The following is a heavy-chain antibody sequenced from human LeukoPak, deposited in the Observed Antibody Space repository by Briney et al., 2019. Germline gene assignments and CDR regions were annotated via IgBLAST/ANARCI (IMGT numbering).Heavy chain of an antibody. D-gene: IGHD2-15*01. Sequence: PSETLSLTCAVYGGSFSGYYWSWIRQPPGKGLEWIGEINHSGSTNYNPSLKSRVTISVDTSKNQFSLKLSSVTAADTAVYYCARGLSGDRYCSGGSCLEAGSEAQPANYYFDYWGQGTLVTVSS. CDR1: GGSFSGYY. J-gene: IGHJ4*02. CDR2: INHSGST. V-gene: IGHV4-34*01. CDR3: ARGLSGDRYCSGGSCLEAGSEAQPANYYFDY.